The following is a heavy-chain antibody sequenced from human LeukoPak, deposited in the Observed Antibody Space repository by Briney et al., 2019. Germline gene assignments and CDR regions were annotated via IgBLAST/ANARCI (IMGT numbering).Heavy chain of an antibody. CDR3: ARGLGVRGVNYYFDY. V-gene: IGHV4-34*01. D-gene: IGHD3-10*01. CDR1: GGSFSGYY. Sequence: SETLSLTCAVYGGSFSGYYWSWIRQPPGKGLEWIGEINHSGSTNYNPSLKSRVTISVNTSKNQFSLKLSSVTAADTAVYYCARGLGVRGVNYYFDYWGQGTLVTVSS. J-gene: IGHJ4*02. CDR2: INHSGST.